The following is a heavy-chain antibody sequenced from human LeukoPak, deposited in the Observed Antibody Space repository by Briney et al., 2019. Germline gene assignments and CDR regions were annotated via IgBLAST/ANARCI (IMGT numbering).Heavy chain of an antibody. D-gene: IGHD3-3*02. Sequence: SETLSLTCSVFGGSFSEYYWSWIRQPPGKGLEWIGEINHSGSTNYNPSLKSRVTISVDTSKNQISLILNSVTAADTAVYYCARGISTHWFDPWGQGTPVIVSS. CDR1: GGSFSEYY. CDR3: ARGISTHWFDP. CDR2: INHSGST. V-gene: IGHV4-34*01. J-gene: IGHJ5*02.